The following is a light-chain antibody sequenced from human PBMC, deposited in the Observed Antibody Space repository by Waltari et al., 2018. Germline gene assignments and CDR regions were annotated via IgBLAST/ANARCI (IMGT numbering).Light chain of an antibody. CDR2: DVT. V-gene: IGLV2-14*01. CDR1: SSDVGGYNY. J-gene: IGLJ3*02. CDR3: SSFTSSSTLRV. Sequence: QSALTQPASVSGSPGQSITISCTGTSSDVGGYNYVSWYQQHPGKAPKLMIYDVTKRPSGVSTRFSGSKSGNTASLTISGLQAEDEAEYYCSSFTSSSTLRVFGGGTKLTVL.